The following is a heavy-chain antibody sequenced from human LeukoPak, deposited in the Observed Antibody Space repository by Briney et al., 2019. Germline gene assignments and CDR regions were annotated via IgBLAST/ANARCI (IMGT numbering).Heavy chain of an antibody. V-gene: IGHV4-61*02. CDR3: ARGPDIVVVVAATPAFDI. CDR1: GGSISSGSYY. CDR2: IYTSGST. J-gene: IGHJ3*02. Sequence: SQTLSLTCTVSGGSISSGSYYWRWIRQPAGKGLEWIGSIYTSGSTNYNPSLKSRVTISVDTSKNQFSLKLSSVTAADTAVYYCARGPDIVVVVAATPAFDIWGQGTMVTVSS. D-gene: IGHD2-15*01.